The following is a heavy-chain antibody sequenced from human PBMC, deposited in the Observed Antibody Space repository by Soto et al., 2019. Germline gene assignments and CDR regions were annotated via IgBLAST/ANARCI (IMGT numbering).Heavy chain of an antibody. D-gene: IGHD4-17*01. CDR3: ARDRPYGDYGQYYYGMDV. J-gene: IGHJ6*02. CDR1: GGTFSSYA. Sequence: QVQLVQSGAEVKKPGSSVKVSCKASGGTFSSYAISWVRQAPGQGLEWMGGIIPIFGTANYAQKFQGRVTITADESTSTAYMELSSLRSEDTAVYYCARDRPYGDYGQYYYGMDVWGQGTTVTVSS. V-gene: IGHV1-69*01. CDR2: IIPIFGTA.